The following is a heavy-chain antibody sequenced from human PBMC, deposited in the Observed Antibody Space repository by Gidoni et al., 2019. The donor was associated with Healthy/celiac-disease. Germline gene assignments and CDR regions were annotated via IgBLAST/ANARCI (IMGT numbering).Heavy chain of an antibody. CDR2: INAGNGNT. CDR3: ARDRWFGELVGWFDP. J-gene: IGHJ5*02. Sequence: QDQLVQSGAEVKKPGASVKVSCKASGYTFTSYAMHWVRQAPGQRLEWMGWINAGNGNTKYSQKFQGRVTITRDTSASTAYMELSSLRSEDTAVYYCARDRWFGELVGWFDPWGQGTLVTVSS. D-gene: IGHD3-10*01. V-gene: IGHV1-3*01. CDR1: GYTFTSYA.